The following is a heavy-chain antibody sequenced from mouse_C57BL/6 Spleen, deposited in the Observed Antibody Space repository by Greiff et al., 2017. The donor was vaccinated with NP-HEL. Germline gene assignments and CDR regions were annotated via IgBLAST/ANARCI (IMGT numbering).Heavy chain of an antibody. V-gene: IGHV14-2*01. CDR2: IDPEDGET. J-gene: IGHJ1*03. D-gene: IGHD4-1*01. Sequence: VQLQQSGAELVKPGASVKLSCTASGFNIKDYYMHWVKQRTEQGLEWIGRIDPEDGETEYAPKFQGKATITADTSSNTAYLQLSSLTSEDTAVYYCAVTGTGYFDVWGTGTTVTVSS. CDR1: GFNIKDYY. CDR3: AVTGTGYFDV.